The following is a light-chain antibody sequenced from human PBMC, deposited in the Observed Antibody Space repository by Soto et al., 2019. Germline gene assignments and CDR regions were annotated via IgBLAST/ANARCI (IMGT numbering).Light chain of an antibody. J-gene: IGLJ3*02. CDR3: ASCAGSLRGWV. CDR1: RSNIGRNY. Sequence: QSVLTQPPSASGTPGQRVTSSCSGSRSNIGRNYVYWYQHFPVTAPKLLMYSDNQRPSGVPDRFSGYKSGPSASLAISGLRSEDEAEYYCASCAGSLRGWVFGGGTKLTVL. CDR2: SDN. V-gene: IGLV1-47*02.